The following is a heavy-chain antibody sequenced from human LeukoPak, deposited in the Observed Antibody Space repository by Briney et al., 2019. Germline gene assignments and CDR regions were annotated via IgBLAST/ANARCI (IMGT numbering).Heavy chain of an antibody. Sequence: GGSLRLSCAASGFTFSTHAMSWVRQAPGKGLEWVSVISGSGGYTYYADSVKGRFTISRDNSKNTLYLQMNSLRAEDTAVYYCAGGLVVVTAIRYWGQGTLVTVSS. CDR1: GFTFSTHA. CDR2: ISGSGGYT. V-gene: IGHV3-23*01. D-gene: IGHD2-21*02. CDR3: AGGLVVVTAIRY. J-gene: IGHJ4*02.